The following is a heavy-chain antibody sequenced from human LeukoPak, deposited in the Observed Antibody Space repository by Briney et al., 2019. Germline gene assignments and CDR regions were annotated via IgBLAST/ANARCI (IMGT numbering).Heavy chain of an antibody. D-gene: IGHD6-13*01. CDR2: IYTRGST. CDR1: GGSISSDIYY. J-gene: IGHJ3*02. V-gene: IGHV4-61*02. CDR3: ARAWGDSSSWYAEPNAFDI. Sequence: PSETLSLTCTVSGGSISSDIYYWSWIRQPAGNTPEWIGRIYTRGSTNYNPSLKSRVTISVDMSKNQFSLKLSSVTAADTAVYYCARAWGDSSSWYAEPNAFDIWGQGTMVTVSS.